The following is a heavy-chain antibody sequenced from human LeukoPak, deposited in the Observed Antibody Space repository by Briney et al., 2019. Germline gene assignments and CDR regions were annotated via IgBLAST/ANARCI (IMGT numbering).Heavy chain of an antibody. CDR1: GFTFSRYR. Sequence: GGSLRLSCVASGFTFSRYRMNWVRQAPGKGLEWVSYISSSSSTIYYADSVKGRFTISRDNSKNTVYLQMNSLRVEDTAVYYCARDLDYGGRSNFDHWGQGTLVTVSS. CDR2: ISSSSSTI. D-gene: IGHD4-23*01. J-gene: IGHJ4*02. CDR3: ARDLDYGGRSNFDH. V-gene: IGHV3-48*01.